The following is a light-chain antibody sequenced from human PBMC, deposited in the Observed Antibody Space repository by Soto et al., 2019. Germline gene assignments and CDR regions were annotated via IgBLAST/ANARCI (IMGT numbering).Light chain of an antibody. CDR3: QQRSNGPLIS. V-gene: IGKV3-11*01. Sequence: ETEWTQSPATLSLSPGDRATVSCRASQSVDRFLAWYQQKPGQAPRLLIYDAAKRATGIPARFSGSGSGTDFTLTISSLEPEDFAVYYCQQRSNGPLISFGQGTRLEIK. J-gene: IGKJ5*01. CDR2: DAA. CDR1: QSVDRF.